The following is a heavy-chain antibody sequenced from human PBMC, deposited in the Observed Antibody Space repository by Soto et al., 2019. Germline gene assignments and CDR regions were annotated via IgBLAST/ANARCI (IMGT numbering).Heavy chain of an antibody. CDR1: GYPFTRYY. D-gene: IGHD3-22*01. Sequence: QVQLVQSGAEVKKPGASVQVSCKASGYPFTRYYMHWVRQAPGQGLEWMGIINPSGGGTTYAQRFQGRVIMTRDTSTSTVYMDLSSLRSEDTAVYYCTLSYDSSGYYYARTDYWGQGTLVTVSS. V-gene: IGHV1-46*01. J-gene: IGHJ4*02. CDR2: INPSGGGT. CDR3: TLSYDSSGYYYARTDY.